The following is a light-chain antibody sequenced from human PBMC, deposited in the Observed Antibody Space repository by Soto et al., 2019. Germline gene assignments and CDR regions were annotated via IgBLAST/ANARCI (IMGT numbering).Light chain of an antibody. CDR3: QQYDNSPWT. Sequence: EIVLTQSPGTLSLTPGEGATLSCRASQSVSSSYLAWYQQKPGQAPRLLIYGVSSRATGISDRFSGGGCGTDFTLTVIRLEPEDFAVYYCQQYDNSPWTFGQGTKVEIK. CDR1: QSVSSSY. V-gene: IGKV3-20*01. CDR2: GVS. J-gene: IGKJ1*01.